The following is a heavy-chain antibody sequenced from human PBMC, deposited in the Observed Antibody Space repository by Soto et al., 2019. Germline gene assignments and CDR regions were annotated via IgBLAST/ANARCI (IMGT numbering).Heavy chain of an antibody. Sequence: ASVKVSCKASGYIFTSYGISWVRQAPGQGLEWMGWISGYNGNTNYAQKVQGRVTMTTDTSTNTAYMELRSLTSDDTAVYYCARGPRYCSSTTCFAGVNWFDPWGQGTTVTVYS. J-gene: IGHJ5*02. CDR2: ISGYNGNT. CDR1: GYIFTSYG. D-gene: IGHD2-2*01. CDR3: ARGPRYCSSTTCFAGVNWFDP. V-gene: IGHV1-18*04.